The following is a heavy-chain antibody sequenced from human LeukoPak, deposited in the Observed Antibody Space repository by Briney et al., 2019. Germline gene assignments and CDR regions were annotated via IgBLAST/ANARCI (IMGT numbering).Heavy chain of an antibody. CDR3: ARNSCPSGSCYENRGYFDY. CDR2: IYTSGST. D-gene: IGHD2-15*01. J-gene: IGHJ4*02. Sequence: SETLSLTCTVSGGSLSSATYYWSWIRQPAGKGLEWIGRIYTSGSTNYNPSLKSRVTISLDTSKNQFSLKLSSVTAADTAVYYCARNSCPSGSCYENRGYFDYWGQGTLVTVSS. CDR1: GGSLSSATYY. V-gene: IGHV4-61*02.